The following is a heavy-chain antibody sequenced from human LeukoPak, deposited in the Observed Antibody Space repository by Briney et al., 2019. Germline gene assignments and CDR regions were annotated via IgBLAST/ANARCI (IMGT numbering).Heavy chain of an antibody. D-gene: IGHD5-12*01. CDR2: ISYDGNTK. Sequence: GGSLRLSCAASGFTFSTYGMHWVRQAPGKGLEWVAVISYDGNTKYYADSVKGRFTISRDNSKNTLYLQMSSLRAEDTAVHYCAKEGSPMVATTMDVWGQGTTVTVSS. CDR3: AKEGSPMVATTMDV. J-gene: IGHJ6*02. CDR1: GFTFSTYG. V-gene: IGHV3-30*18.